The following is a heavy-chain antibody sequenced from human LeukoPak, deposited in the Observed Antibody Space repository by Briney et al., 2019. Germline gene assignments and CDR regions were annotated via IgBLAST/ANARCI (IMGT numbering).Heavy chain of an antibody. CDR1: GITVSSNY. V-gene: IGHV3-53*05. D-gene: IGHD2-2*01. CDR3: ARESIVVVPAAIPFDI. CDR2: IYGGDNT. J-gene: IGHJ3*02. Sequence: GGSLRLSCAASGITVSSNYMSWVRQAPGKGLEWVSVIYGGDNTYYAGSVKGRFITSRDKSKNTLYLQMNSLRSDDTAVYYCARESIVVVPAAIPFDIWGQGTMVTVSS.